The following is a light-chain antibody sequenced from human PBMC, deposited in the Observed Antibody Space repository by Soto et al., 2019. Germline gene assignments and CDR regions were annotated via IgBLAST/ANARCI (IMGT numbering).Light chain of an antibody. V-gene: IGKV3-20*01. CDR3: QYYGSSSWT. Sequence: EKGMMQSPPTLSVSPWERAILSCRASQSVSSNLAWYQQKPGQAPRLLIFGASSRATGIPDKFSGSGSGTDFTLTISRLEPDDFAVYYCQYYGSSSWTFGQGTKVDIK. CDR1: QSVSSN. CDR2: GAS. J-gene: IGKJ1*01.